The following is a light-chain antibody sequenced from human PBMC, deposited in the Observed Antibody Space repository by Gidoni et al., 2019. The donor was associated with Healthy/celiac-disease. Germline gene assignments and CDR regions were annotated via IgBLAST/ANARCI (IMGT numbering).Light chain of an antibody. J-gene: IGKJ1*01. V-gene: IGKV1-5*03. CDR2: KAS. CDR3: QQYDSMSRT. Sequence: DIQMTQSPSTLSASVGDRVTITCRASQSISSWLAWYQQKPGKAPKLLIYKASSLESGVPSRFSGSGSGTEFTLTISSLQPDDFATYYCQQYDSMSRTFGQXTKVEI. CDR1: QSISSW.